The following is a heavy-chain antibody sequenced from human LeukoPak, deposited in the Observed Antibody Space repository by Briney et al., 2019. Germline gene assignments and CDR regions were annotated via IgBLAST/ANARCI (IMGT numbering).Heavy chain of an antibody. D-gene: IGHD3-10*01. CDR3: ARGLLGFSFDY. J-gene: IGHJ4*02. V-gene: IGHV4-34*01. CDR2: INHSGST. Sequence: PSETLSLTCAAYGGSFSGYYWSWIRQPPGKGLEWIGEINHSGSTNYNPSLKSRVTISVDTSKNQFSLKLSSVTAADTAVYYCARGLLGFSFDYWGQGTLVTVSS. CDR1: GGSFSGYY.